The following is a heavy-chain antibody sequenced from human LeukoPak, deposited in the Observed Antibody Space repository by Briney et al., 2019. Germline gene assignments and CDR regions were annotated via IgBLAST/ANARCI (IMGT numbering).Heavy chain of an antibody. Sequence: ASVKVSCKASGYTFTSYGISWMRQAPGQGLEWMGWISAYNGNTNYAQKLQGRVTMTTDTSTSTAYMELRSLRSDDTAVYYYARAGAILLGSWFDPWGQGTLVTVSS. D-gene: IGHD1-26*01. CDR3: ARAGAILLGSWFDP. V-gene: IGHV1-18*01. CDR2: ISAYNGNT. J-gene: IGHJ5*02. CDR1: GYTFTSYG.